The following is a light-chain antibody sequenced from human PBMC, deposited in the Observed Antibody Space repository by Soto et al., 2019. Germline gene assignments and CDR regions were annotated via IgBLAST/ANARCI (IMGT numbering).Light chain of an antibody. Sequence: DIQMTQSPSTLSASVGDRVTITCRASQDISNWLAWYQQKPGEAPKLLTYWASTLETGVPSRFSGSGSGTEYILTISSLQPNLFATNFCQQYNNYSWTFGQGTKVEIK. CDR3: QQYNNYSWT. CDR1: QDISNW. V-gene: IGKV1-5*03. J-gene: IGKJ1*01. CDR2: WAS.